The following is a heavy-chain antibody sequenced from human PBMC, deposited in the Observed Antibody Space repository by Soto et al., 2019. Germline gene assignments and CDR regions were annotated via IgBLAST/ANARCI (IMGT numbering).Heavy chain of an antibody. CDR3: ARATGTTYYWSFDY. J-gene: IGHJ4*02. Sequence: QVQLQESGPGLVKPSQTLSLTCTVSGGSISSGDYYWIWIRQPPGKVLEWIGYIYYSGSTYYNPSLKSRVTISVDTSQNQFSLKLSSVTAADTAVYYCARATGTTYYWSFDYWGQGTLVTVSS. V-gene: IGHV4-30-4*01. D-gene: IGHD1-1*01. CDR1: GGSISSGDYY. CDR2: IYYSGST.